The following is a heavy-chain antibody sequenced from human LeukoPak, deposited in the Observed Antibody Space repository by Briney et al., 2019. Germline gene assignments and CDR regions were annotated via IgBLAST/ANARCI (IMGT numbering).Heavy chain of an antibody. J-gene: IGHJ4*02. D-gene: IGHD4/OR15-4a*01. Sequence: GGSLRLSCAASGFTFSSYSMHWVRQAPGKGLEWVSSINPSNTYIYYADSVKGRFSISRDNAENSLFLQMNSLRAEDTAVYFCARSNPGGGAAAARAANYWGQGTLVTVSS. V-gene: IGHV3-21*01. CDR2: INPSNTYI. CDR3: ARSNPGGGAAAARAANY. CDR1: GFTFSSYS.